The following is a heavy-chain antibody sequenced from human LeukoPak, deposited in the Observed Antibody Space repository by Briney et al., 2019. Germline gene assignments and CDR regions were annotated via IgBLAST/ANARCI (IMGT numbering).Heavy chain of an antibody. J-gene: IGHJ3*01. V-gene: IGHV1-18*01. CDR3: ARDRGYSYGIKSYSF. CDR1: GYTFTSYG. Sequence: GASVKVSCKTSGYTFTSYGISWVRQAPGQGLEWMGWISAYNGNTNYAQKLQGRVTMTTDTSTSTVYMELRSLRSDDTAVYYCARDRGYSYGIKSYSFWGQGTMVTVSS. CDR2: ISAYNGNT. D-gene: IGHD5-18*01.